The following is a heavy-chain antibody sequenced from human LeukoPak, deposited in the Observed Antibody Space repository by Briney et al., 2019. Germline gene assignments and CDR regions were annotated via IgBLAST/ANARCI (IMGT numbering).Heavy chain of an antibody. J-gene: IGHJ4*02. D-gene: IGHD3-3*01. CDR2: ISSSSSYI. CDR1: GFTFSSYS. V-gene: IGHV3-21*01. CDR3: ARDREYDFWSGYYTYFDY. Sequence: GGSLRLSCAASGFTFSSYSVNWVRQAPGKGLEWVSSISSSSSYIYYADSVKGRFTIPRDNAKNSLYLQMNSLRAEDTAVYYCARDREYDFWSGYYTYFDYWGQGTLVTVSS.